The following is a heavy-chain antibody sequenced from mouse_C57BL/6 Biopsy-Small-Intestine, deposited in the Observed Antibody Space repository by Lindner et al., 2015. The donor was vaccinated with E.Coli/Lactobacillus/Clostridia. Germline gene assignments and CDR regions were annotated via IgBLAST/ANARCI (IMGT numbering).Heavy chain of an antibody. V-gene: IGHV14-3*01. J-gene: IGHJ2*01. D-gene: IGHD1-1*02. Sequence: VQLQESGAELVRPGASVKLSCTASGFNIKDDYMHWVKQRPEQGLEWIGRIDPANGNTKYAPKFQDKATITADTSSNTAYLQLSSLTSEDTAVYYCARRDGRYFDYWGQGTTLTVSS. CDR3: ARRDGRYFDY. CDR2: IDPANGNT. CDR1: GFNIKDDY.